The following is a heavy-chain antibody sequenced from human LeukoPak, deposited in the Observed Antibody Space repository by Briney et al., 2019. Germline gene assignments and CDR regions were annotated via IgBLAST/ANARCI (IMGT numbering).Heavy chain of an antibody. CDR2: IYYSGST. CDR1: GGSISSGGYY. CDR3: ASSYGITGTTEAFDI. J-gene: IGHJ3*02. D-gene: IGHD1-20*01. V-gene: IGHV4-31*03. Sequence: SQTLSLTCTVSGGSISSGGYYWSWIRQHPGKGLEWIGYIYYSGSTYYNPSLKSRVTISVDTSKNQFSLKLSSVTAADTAVYYCASSYGITGTTEAFDIWGQGTMVTVSS.